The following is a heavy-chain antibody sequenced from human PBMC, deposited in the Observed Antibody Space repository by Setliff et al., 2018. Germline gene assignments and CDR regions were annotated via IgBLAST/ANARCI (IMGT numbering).Heavy chain of an antibody. CDR1: GYNFTTYW. J-gene: IGHJ3*02. CDR2: IHPGDSDT. D-gene: IGHD3-22*01. CDR3: ASTDYDTSGYYYVADAFDI. V-gene: IGHV5-51*01. Sequence: GESLKLSCKGSGYNFTTYWIGWVRQMPGKGLEWMGIIHPGDSDTRYSPSFQGQVTISVDKSISTAYLQWSSLKASDTAMYYCASTDYDTSGYYYVADAFDIWGQGTMVTVSS.